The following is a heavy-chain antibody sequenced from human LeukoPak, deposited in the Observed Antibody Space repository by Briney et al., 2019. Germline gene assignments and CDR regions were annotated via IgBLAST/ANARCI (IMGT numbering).Heavy chain of an antibody. Sequence: SGTLSLTCAVPGGSISSSNWWSWVRQPPGKGLEWIGEIYHSGSTNYNPSLKSRVTISVDKSKNQFSLKLSSVTAADTAVYYCARESPASAGAAAFDYWGQGTLVTVSS. CDR2: IYHSGST. D-gene: IGHD6-13*01. CDR1: GGSISSSNW. CDR3: ARESPASAGAAAFDY. V-gene: IGHV4-4*02. J-gene: IGHJ4*02.